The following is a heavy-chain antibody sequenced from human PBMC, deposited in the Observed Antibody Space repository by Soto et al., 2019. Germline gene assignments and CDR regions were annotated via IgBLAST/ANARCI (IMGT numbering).Heavy chain of an antibody. Sequence: SETLSLTCTVSGGSISSGGYYWSWIRQHPGKGLEWIGYIYYSGSTYYNPSLKSRVTISVDTSKNQFSLKLSSVTAADTAVYYCARAIVVVAALVWFDPWGQGTLVTVSS. CDR1: GGSISSGGYY. CDR2: IYYSGST. V-gene: IGHV4-31*03. D-gene: IGHD2-15*01. CDR3: ARAIVVVAALVWFDP. J-gene: IGHJ5*02.